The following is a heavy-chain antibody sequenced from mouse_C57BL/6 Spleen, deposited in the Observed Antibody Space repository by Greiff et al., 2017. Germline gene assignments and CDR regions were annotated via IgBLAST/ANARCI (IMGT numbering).Heavy chain of an antibody. V-gene: IGHV1-80*01. CDR3: ARRASSPFDY. Sequence: VKLVESGAELVKPGASVKISCKASGYAFSSYWMNWVKQRPGKGLEWIGQIYPGDGDTNYNGKFKGKATLTADKSSSTAYMQLSSLTSEDSAVYFCARRASSPFDYWGQGTTLTVSS. D-gene: IGHD1-1*01. J-gene: IGHJ2*01. CDR2: IYPGDGDT. CDR1: GYAFSSYW.